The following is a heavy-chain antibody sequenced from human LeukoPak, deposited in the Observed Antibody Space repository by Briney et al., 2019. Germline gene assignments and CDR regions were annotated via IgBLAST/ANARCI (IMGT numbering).Heavy chain of an antibody. V-gene: IGHV3-23*01. D-gene: IGHD4-17*01. CDR1: GLTFSSYA. Sequence: GSLRLSCAASGLTFSSYAMMWLRQAPGHGLEWVSAITGSGGWALYADSVKGRFTISRDNSKNTLYLQMSSLRAEDTAVYYCAKDPNGDYIGAFDIWGQGTMVTVSS. CDR3: AKDPNGDYIGAFDI. J-gene: IGHJ3*02. CDR2: ITGSGGWA.